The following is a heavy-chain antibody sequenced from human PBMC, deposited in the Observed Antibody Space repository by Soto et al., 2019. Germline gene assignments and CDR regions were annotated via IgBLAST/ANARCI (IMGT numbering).Heavy chain of an antibody. J-gene: IGHJ4*02. V-gene: IGHV3-49*04. CDR2: IRSNAYGGTT. CDR1: GFPFGDYA. Sequence: GGSLRLSCTASGFPFGDYAMSWVRQAPGKGLEWVSFIRSNAYGGTTEYAASVKGRFTISRDDSKSIAYLQMNSLNTEDTAVYYCTTPEFDYWGQGTLVTVPS. CDR3: TTPEFDY.